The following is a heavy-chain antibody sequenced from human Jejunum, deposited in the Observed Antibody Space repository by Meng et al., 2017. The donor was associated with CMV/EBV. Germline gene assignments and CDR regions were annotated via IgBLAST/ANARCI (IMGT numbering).Heavy chain of an antibody. CDR3: ARDLIVVTGTGIDS. V-gene: IGHV1-46*01. CDR2: INPSGGTT. D-gene: IGHD6-19*01. J-gene: IGHJ5*01. CDR1: GYTFTSYY. Sequence: KASGYTFTSYYIHWVRQAPGQGLEWMGLINPSGGTTNLAQKFQGRVTMTRDTSTNTVYMELRSLKSEDMAVYYCARDLIVVTGTGIDSWGQGTLVTVSS.